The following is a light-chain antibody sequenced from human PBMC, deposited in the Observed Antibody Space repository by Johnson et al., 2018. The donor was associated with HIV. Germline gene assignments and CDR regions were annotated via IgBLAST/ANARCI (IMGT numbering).Light chain of an antibody. J-gene: IGLJ1*01. CDR2: ENN. Sequence: HSVLTQPPSVSAAPGQKVTISCSGSSSNIGNNYVSWYRQFPGTAPKLLIYENNKRPSGIPDRFSGSKSGTSATLGITGLQTGDEADYYCGTWDSSLRQGFGTGTKVTVL. CDR1: SSNIGNNY. V-gene: IGLV1-51*02. CDR3: GTWDSSLRQG.